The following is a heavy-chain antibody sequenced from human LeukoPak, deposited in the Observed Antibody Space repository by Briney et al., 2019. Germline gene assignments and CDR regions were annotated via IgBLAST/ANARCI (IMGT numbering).Heavy chain of an antibody. Sequence: SETLSLTCTVSGGSISSYYWSWIRQPPGKGLEWIGYIYYSGSTNYNPSLKSRVTISVDTSKNQFSLKLSSVTAADTAVYYCARQNGYSSGWYSIDIYGMDVWGQGTTVTVSS. V-gene: IGHV4-59*08. J-gene: IGHJ6*02. CDR3: ARQNGYSSGWYSIDIYGMDV. CDR2: IYYSGST. D-gene: IGHD6-19*01. CDR1: GGSISSYY.